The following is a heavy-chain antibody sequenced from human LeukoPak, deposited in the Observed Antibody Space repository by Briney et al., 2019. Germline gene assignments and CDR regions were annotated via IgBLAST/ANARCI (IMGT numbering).Heavy chain of an antibody. CDR1: RFTFSSYG. CDR3: AKDYYYDSSGYYEGDY. J-gene: IGHJ4*02. CDR2: ISGSGGST. D-gene: IGHD3-22*01. V-gene: IGHV3-23*01. Sequence: PGGTLRLSCAASRFTFSSYGMNWVRQAPGKGLEWVSAISGSGGSTYYADSVKGRFTISRDNSKNTLYLQMNSLRAEDTAVYYCAKDYYYDSSGYYEGDYWGQGTLVTVSS.